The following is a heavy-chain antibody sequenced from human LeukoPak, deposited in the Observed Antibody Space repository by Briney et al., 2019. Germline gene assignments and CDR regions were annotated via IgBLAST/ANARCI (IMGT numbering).Heavy chain of an antibody. V-gene: IGHV1-18*01. J-gene: IGHJ6*02. CDR1: GYTFTSYG. CDR2: ISAYNGNT. Sequence: ASVKVSCKASGYTFTSYGISWVRQAPGQGLEWTGWISAYNGNTNYAQKLQGRVTMTTDTSTSTAYMELRSLRSDDTAVYYCARDIVVVPAPSYYYYYGMDVWGQGTTVTVSS. CDR3: ARDIVVVPAPSYYYYYGMDV. D-gene: IGHD2-2*01.